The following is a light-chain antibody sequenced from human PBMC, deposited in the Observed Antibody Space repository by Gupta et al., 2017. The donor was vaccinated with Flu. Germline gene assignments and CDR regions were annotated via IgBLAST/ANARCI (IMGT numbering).Light chain of an antibody. J-gene: IGKJ1*01. CDR1: QSVSDNF. CDR3: QQYGSSPRT. CDR2: RSS. V-gene: IGKV3-20*01. Sequence: EIVLTQSPGTLSLSPGERATLSCRASQSVSDNFLAWYQQKPGQAPRLLIYRSSSRATGIPDRFGGSGSGTAFTLTISRLEPEDFTVYYCQQYGSSPRTFGQGTKVEIK.